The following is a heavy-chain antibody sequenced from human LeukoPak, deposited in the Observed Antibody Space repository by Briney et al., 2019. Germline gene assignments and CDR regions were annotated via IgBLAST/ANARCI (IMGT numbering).Heavy chain of an antibody. CDR3: ARATAGYGILTGYYPNWFDP. V-gene: IGHV4-59*01. CDR2: IYYSGST. Sequence: SETLSLTCTVSGGSISSYYWSWIRQPPGKGLEWIGYIYYSGSTNYNPSLKSRVTISVDTSKNQFSLKLSSVTAADTAVYYCARATAGYGILTGYYPNWFDPWGQGTLVTVSS. J-gene: IGHJ5*02. CDR1: GGSISSYY. D-gene: IGHD3-9*01.